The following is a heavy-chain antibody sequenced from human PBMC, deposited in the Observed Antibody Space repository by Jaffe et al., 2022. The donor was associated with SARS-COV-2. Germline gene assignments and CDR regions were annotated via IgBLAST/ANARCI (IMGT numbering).Heavy chain of an antibody. Sequence: QVQLQESGPGLVKPSETLSLTCSVSGDSISNDDYVWSWIRQPPGKGLEWIGYIVDNGNSRNNPSLGSRVILSLDKANNQVSLELTSLTAADTAVYYCARDSLYYHGDTVSLLAFDIWGQGTMVTVSS. CDR3: ARDSLYYHGDTVSLLAFDI. J-gene: IGHJ3*02. D-gene: IGHD3-10*01. V-gene: IGHV4-61*08. CDR1: GDSISNDDYV. CDR2: IVDNGNS.